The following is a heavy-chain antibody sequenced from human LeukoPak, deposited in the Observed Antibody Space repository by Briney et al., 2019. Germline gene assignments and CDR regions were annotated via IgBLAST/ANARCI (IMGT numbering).Heavy chain of an antibody. CDR1: GGSINSGNYY. CDR2: IYTNGGI. CDR3: ARDPGYCSGGSCYSVVDI. J-gene: IGHJ3*02. Sequence: SETLSLTCTVSGGSINSGNYYWNWIRQPAGKGLEWIGRIYTNGGIMYNPSLKSRVTVSVDASKNQFSLKLSSVTAADTAVYYCARDPGYCSGGSCYSVVDIWGQGTMVTVSS. V-gene: IGHV4-61*02. D-gene: IGHD2-15*01.